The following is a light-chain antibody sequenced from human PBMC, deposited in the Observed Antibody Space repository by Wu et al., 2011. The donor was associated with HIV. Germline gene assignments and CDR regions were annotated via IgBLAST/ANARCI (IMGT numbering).Light chain of an antibody. CDR2: GAS. Sequence: EIVMTQSPATLSVSPGERATLSCRASQSVSSNLAWYQQKPGQAPRLLIYGASTRATGIPARFSGSGSGTDSTLTISRLEPEDFAVYYCQQYGSSPKSFGQGTKLEIK. V-gene: IGKV3-15*01. CDR3: QQYGSSPKS. CDR1: QSVSSN. J-gene: IGKJ2*03.